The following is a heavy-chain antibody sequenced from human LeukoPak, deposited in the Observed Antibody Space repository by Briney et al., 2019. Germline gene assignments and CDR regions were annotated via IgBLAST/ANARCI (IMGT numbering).Heavy chain of an antibody. CDR2: IYYSGST. CDR3: AAFYRSGSYYNVFWFDP. V-gene: IGHV4-39*01. D-gene: IGHD3-10*01. CDR1: GGSISSSSYY. Sequence: LETLSLTCTVSGGSISSSSYYWGWIRQPPGKGLEWIGSIYYSGSTYYNPSLKSRVTISVDTSKNQFSLKLSSVTAADTAVYYCAAFYRSGSYYNVFWFDPWGQGTLVTVSS. J-gene: IGHJ5*02.